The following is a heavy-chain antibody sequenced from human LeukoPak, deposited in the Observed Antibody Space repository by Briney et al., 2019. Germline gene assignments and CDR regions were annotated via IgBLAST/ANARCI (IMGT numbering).Heavy chain of an antibody. D-gene: IGHD5-18*01. CDR3: ARGKIGYSYGSYY. CDR2: IYPGDSDT. CDR1: GYSFTSYW. V-gene: IGHV5-51*01. J-gene: IGHJ4*02. Sequence: GESLKISCKGSGYSFTSYWIGWVRQMPGKGLEWMGIIYPGDSDTKYSPSFQGQVTISADKSISTAYLQWSSLKASDTAIYYCARGKIGYSYGSYYWGQGTLVTVSS.